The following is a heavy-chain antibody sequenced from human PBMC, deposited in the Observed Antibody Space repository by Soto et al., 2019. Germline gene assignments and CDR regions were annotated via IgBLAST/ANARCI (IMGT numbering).Heavy chain of an antibody. Sequence: GGSLRLSCAASGFTVSSNYMGWVRQAPGKGLEWVSIIYPAGSTYYADSVKGRFTISRDNSKNTLYLQMNSLRAEDTAVYYCAKGSGDDSSGYYRYFDYWGQGTLVTVSS. CDR1: GFTVSSNY. CDR2: IYPAGST. D-gene: IGHD3-22*01. J-gene: IGHJ4*02. V-gene: IGHV3-53*05. CDR3: AKGSGDDSSGYYRYFDY.